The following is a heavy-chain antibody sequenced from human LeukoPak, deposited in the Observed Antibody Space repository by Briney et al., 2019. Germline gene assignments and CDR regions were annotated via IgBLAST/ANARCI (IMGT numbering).Heavy chain of an antibody. CDR2: IKQEGSEK. J-gene: IGHJ3*02. CDR3: ARGQTQIFDI. V-gene: IGHV3-7*01. CDR1: GFTFSSYW. Sequence: GGSLRLSCAASGFTFSSYWMSWVRQAPGKGLEGVANIKQEGSEKYYVDSVKGRFTNSRDNAKNSLYLQMNSLRAEDTAVYYCARGQTQIFDIWGQGTMVTVSS.